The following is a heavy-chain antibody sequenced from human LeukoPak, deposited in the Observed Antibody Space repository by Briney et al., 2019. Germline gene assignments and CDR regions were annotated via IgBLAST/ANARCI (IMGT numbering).Heavy chain of an antibody. CDR2: ISGSGGST. J-gene: IGHJ4*02. CDR3: AKAWNYLFPEAFDY. CDR1: GFTFGSYA. Sequence: GGSLRLSCAASGFTFGSYAVSWVRHARGEGLEWGSAISGSGGSTYYEDSVKGRFTISRDNSKNTLYLQMNSLRAEDTAVYYCAKAWNYLFPEAFDYWGQGTLVTVSS. D-gene: IGHD1-7*01. V-gene: IGHV3-23*01.